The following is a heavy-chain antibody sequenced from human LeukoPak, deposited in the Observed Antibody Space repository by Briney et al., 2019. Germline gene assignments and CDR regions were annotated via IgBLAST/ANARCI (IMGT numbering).Heavy chain of an antibody. Sequence: GGSLRLSCAASRFTFNSNAISWVRQAPGKGLEWVSVIGGSNGITFYVGSVKGRFTISRDNSKDTLYLQMNSLRAEDTAVYYCARNENGGWGYFDYWGQGTLVTVSS. CDR1: RFTFNSNA. CDR3: ARNENGGWGYFDY. V-gene: IGHV3-23*01. J-gene: IGHJ4*02. CDR2: IGGSNGIT. D-gene: IGHD6-19*01.